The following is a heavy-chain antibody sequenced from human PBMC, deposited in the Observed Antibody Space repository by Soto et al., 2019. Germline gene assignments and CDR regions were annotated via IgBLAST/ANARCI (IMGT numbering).Heavy chain of an antibody. V-gene: IGHV1-8*01. J-gene: IGHJ5*02. CDR1: GYSFTNND. CDR3: ARMATFGSLNWFDP. Sequence: ASVKVSCKASGYSFTNNDVSWVRQATGQGLEWMGWMNPGSGDTGYAQKFQGRVTMTRDISIATAYMELSSLRSDDTAIYYCARMATFGSLNWFDPWGQGSLVTVSS. CDR2: MNPGSGDT. D-gene: IGHD3-16*01.